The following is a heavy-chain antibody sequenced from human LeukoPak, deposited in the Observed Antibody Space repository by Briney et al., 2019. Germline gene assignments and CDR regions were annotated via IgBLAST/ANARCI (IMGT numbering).Heavy chain of an antibody. V-gene: IGHV3-23*01. CDR1: GFTFSSYA. CDR2: ISGSGGST. CDR3: AKSRGRVMATDY. D-gene: IGHD3/OR15-3a*01. Sequence: GGSLRLSCAASGFTFSSYAMSWVRQAPGKGLEWVSAISGSGGSTYYADSVKGRFTISRGNSKNTLYLQMNSLRAEDTAVYYCAKSRGRVMATDYWGQGTLVTVSS. J-gene: IGHJ4*02.